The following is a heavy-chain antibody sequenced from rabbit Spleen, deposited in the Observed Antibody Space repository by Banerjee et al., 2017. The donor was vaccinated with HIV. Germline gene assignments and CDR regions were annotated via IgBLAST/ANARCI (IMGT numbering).Heavy chain of an antibody. CDR2: IDAGTSSSA. Sequence: QEQLVESGGGLFQPEGSLTLTCKASGFSFSSGYYMCWVRQAPGKGLQWIACIDAGTSSSAAYASWAKGRFTISRTSSTTVTLQMTSLTDADTATYFCAREDARAGWSFNLWGQGTLVTVS. V-gene: IGHV1S45*01. CDR3: AREDARAGWSFNL. J-gene: IGHJ4*01. CDR1: GFSFSSGYY. D-gene: IGHD4-1*01.